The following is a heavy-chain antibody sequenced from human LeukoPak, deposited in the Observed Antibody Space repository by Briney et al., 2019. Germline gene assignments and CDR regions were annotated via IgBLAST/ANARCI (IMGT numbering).Heavy chain of an antibody. CDR2: ISWNSGSI. Sequence: GRSLRLSCAASGFTFDDYAMHWVRQAPGKDLEWVSGISWNSGSIGYADSVKGRFTISRDNAKNSLYLQMNSLRAEDTALYYCAKDIGSSWYGSFDYWGQGTLVTVSS. V-gene: IGHV3-9*01. CDR1: GFTFDDYA. D-gene: IGHD6-13*01. CDR3: AKDIGSSWYGSFDY. J-gene: IGHJ4*02.